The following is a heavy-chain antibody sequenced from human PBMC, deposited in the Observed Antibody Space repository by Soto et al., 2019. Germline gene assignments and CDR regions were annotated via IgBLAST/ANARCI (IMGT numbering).Heavy chain of an antibody. CDR2: ISSGSDTI. D-gene: IGHD6-13*01. CDR1: GFSFSTYE. V-gene: IGHV3-48*03. J-gene: IGHJ4*02. Sequence: EVQLVESGGGLVQPGGSLRLSCAASGFSFSTYEMNWVRQAPGKGLEWVAYISSGSDTIHCADSVRGRFTVSRDNAKNSLYLQMNSLRVEDTALYYCARDRAAGGYWGQGTLVTVSS. CDR3: ARDRAAGGY.